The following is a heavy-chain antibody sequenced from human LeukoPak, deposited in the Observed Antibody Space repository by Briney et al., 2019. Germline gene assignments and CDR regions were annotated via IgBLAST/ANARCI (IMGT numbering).Heavy chain of an antibody. CDR3: ARYSVDRYFDY. J-gene: IGHJ4*02. CDR1: GFTVSSNY. D-gene: IGHD3-16*02. CDR2: LYSSGSA. Sequence: PGGSLRLSCAASGFTVSSNYMSWVRQAPGKGLEWVSLLYSSGSAHYADSVKGRFTISRDNSKNTLYLQMNSLRAEDTAVYYCARYSVDRYFDYWGQGTLVTASS. V-gene: IGHV3-53*01.